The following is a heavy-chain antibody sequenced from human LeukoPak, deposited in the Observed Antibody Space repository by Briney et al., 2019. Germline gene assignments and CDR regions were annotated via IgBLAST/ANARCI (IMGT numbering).Heavy chain of an antibody. CDR3: ARVRDGYNRNWAY. V-gene: IGHV4-38-2*01. D-gene: IGHD5-24*01. CDR1: GYSIGSGYY. J-gene: IGHJ4*02. Sequence: SETLSLTCAVSGYSIGSGYYWGWIRQPPGQGLEWIGSIYHDGSTYNHPSLKSRVSISVDTSKKQFSLKLSSVTAADTAVYYCARVRDGYNRNWAYWGQGTLVTVSS. CDR2: IYHDGST.